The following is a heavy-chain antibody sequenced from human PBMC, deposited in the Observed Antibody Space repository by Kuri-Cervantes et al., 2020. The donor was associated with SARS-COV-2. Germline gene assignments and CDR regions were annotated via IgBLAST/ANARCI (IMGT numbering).Heavy chain of an antibody. J-gene: IGHJ4*02. D-gene: IGHD1-26*01. CDR1: GFTFSSYA. Sequence: GESLKISCAASGFTFSSYAMSWVRQAPGKGLEWVSSISGSGSSTYYTDSVEGRFTISRDNSKNTQYLQMDSLRAEDTAVYYCAKSRTGVGDSTDYWGPGTLVTVSS. CDR3: AKSRTGVGDSTDY. V-gene: IGHV3-23*01. CDR2: ISGSGSST.